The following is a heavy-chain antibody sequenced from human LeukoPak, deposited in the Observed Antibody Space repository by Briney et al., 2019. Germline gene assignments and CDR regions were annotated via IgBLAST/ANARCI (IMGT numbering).Heavy chain of an antibody. D-gene: IGHD1-26*01. CDR1: GFTFSSYS. Sequence: GGSPRLSCAAFGFTFSSYSMNWVRQAPGKGLEWVSYISSSSDTIYYADSVKGRFTISRDNAKNSLYLQMNSLRAEDTAVYYCASGMRVGPNIWGQGTLVTVSS. CDR2: ISSSSDTI. J-gene: IGHJ4*02. CDR3: ASGMRVGPNI. V-gene: IGHV3-48*04.